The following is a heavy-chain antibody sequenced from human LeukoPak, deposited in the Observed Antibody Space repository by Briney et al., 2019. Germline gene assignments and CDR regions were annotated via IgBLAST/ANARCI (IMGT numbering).Heavy chain of an antibody. D-gene: IGHD5-18*01. CDR3: ARQRYSFSPSLDY. Sequence: GGSLRLSCAASGFTFSSYGMHWVRQAPGKGLEWVAFIRYDGSNKYYADSVKGRFTISRDNSKNTLYLQMNSLRAEDTAVYYCARQRYSFSPSLDYWGQGTLVTVSS. J-gene: IGHJ4*02. V-gene: IGHV3-30*02. CDR2: IRYDGSNK. CDR1: GFTFSSYG.